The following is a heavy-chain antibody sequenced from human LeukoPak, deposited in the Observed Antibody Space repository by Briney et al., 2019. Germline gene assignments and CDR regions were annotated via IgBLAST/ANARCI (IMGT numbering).Heavy chain of an antibody. J-gene: IGHJ4*02. D-gene: IGHD4-11*01. CDR2: VIPIFGTA. V-gene: IGHV1-69*01. Sequence: SVKVSCKGSGGTFRSYAISWVRQAPGQGLEGMGGVIPIFGTANYAQKFQGRVTITADESTSTAYMELSSLRSEDTAVYYCATLTDYSNYVGARDMFDYWGQGTLVTVSS. CDR3: ATLTDYSNYVGARDMFDY. CDR1: GGTFRSYA.